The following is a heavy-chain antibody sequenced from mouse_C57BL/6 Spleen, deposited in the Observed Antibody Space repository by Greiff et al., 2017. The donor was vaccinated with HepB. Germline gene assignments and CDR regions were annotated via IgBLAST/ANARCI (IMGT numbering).Heavy chain of an antibody. J-gene: IGHJ1*03. CDR2: IYPGDGDT. CDR1: GYAFSSSW. V-gene: IGHV1-82*01. Sequence: QVQLQQSGPELVKPGASVKISCKASGYAFSSSWMNWVKQRPGKGLEWIGRIYPGDGDTNYNGKFKGKATLTADKSSSTAYMQLSSLTSEDSAVYFCARNRCPSITRELYYDVWGTGATVTVSS. CDR3: ARNRCPSITRELYYDV. D-gene: IGHD1-1*01.